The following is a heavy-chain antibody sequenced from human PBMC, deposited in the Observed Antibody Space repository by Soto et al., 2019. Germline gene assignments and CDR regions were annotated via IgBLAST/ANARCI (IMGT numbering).Heavy chain of an antibody. CDR2: INHSGST. CDR3: AIGVVPAAMVEYYFDY. J-gene: IGHJ4*02. CDR1: GGSFSGYY. D-gene: IGHD2-2*01. V-gene: IGHV4-34*01. Sequence: SETLSLTCAVYGGSFSGYYGSWIRQPPGKGLEWIGEINHSGSTNYNPSLKSRVTISVDTSENQFSLKLSSVTAADTAVYYCAIGVVPAAMVEYYFDYWGQGTLVTVSS.